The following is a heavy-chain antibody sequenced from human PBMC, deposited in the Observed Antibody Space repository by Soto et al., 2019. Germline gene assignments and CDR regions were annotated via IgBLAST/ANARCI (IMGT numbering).Heavy chain of an antibody. J-gene: IGHJ4*02. CDR2: IIPKSGTS. CDR1: GGTFSNYA. CDR3: ARIRSCGGDCYPLPDY. Sequence: QVQLVQSGAEVKKPGSSVKVSCTASGGTFSNYAFSWVRQAPGHGLEWMGAIIPKSGTSLYAQKLLGRLKITADDSASTVFMELNSLKLEDTAVYFCARIRSCGGDCYPLPDYWGRGTLVTVSS. D-gene: IGHD2-21*02. V-gene: IGHV1-69*01.